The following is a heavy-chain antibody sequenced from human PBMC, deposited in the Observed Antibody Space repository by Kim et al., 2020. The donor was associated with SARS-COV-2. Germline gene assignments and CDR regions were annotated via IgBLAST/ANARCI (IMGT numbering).Heavy chain of an antibody. Sequence: SETLSLTCAVYGGSFSGYYWSWIRQPPGKGLEWIGEINHSGSTNYNPSLKSRVTISVDTSKNQFSLKLSSVTAADTAVYYCARVVGDILTGYYGMDVWGQGTTVTVSS. V-gene: IGHV4-34*01. D-gene: IGHD3-9*01. CDR2: INHSGST. CDR3: ARVVGDILTGYYGMDV. J-gene: IGHJ6*02. CDR1: GGSFSGYY.